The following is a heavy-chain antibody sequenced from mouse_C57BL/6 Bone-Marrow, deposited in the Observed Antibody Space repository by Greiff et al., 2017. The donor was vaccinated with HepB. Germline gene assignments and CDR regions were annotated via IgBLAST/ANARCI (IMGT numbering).Heavy chain of an antibody. CDR2: ISNGGGSP. Sequence: EVKLMESGGGLVQPGGSLKLSCAASGFTFSDYYMYWVRQTPEKRLEWVAYISNGGGSPYYPDTVKGRFTISRDNAKNTLYLQMSRLKSEDTAMYYCARQDYGPSWDYYAMDYWGQGTSVTVSS. J-gene: IGHJ4*01. CDR1: GFTFSDYY. V-gene: IGHV5-12*01. CDR3: ARQDYGPSWDYYAMDY. D-gene: IGHD1-2*01.